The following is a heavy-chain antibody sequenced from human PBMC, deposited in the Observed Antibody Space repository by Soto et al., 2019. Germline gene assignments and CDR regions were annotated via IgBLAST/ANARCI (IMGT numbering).Heavy chain of an antibody. D-gene: IGHD3-22*01. J-gene: IGHJ4*02. CDR2: IYYSGST. V-gene: IGHV4-30-4*01. Sequence: PSETLSLTCTVSGGSISSGDYYWSWIRQPPGRGREGFGYIYYSGSTYYNPSLKSRVTISVDTSKNQFSLKLSSVTAADTAVYYCARGXYDNSGYYAYWGQGTLVTVSS. CDR3: ARGXYDNSGYYAY. CDR1: GGSISSGDYY.